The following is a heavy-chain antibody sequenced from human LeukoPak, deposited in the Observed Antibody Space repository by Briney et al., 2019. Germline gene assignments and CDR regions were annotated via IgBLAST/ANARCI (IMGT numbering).Heavy chain of an antibody. V-gene: IGHV1-69*13. J-gene: IGHJ4*02. CDR3: ARGGLYSSSLTYYFDY. CDR1: GGTFISYA. CDR2: IIPIFGTA. D-gene: IGHD6-13*01. Sequence: SVKVSCKASGGTFISYAISWVRQAPGQGVEWMGGIIPIFGTANYAQKFQGRVTITADESTSTAYMELSSLRSEDTAVYYCARGGLYSSSLTYYFDYWGQGTLVTVSS.